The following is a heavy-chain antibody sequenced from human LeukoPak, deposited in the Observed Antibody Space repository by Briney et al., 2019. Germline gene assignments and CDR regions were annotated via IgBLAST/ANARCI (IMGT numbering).Heavy chain of an antibody. Sequence: SETLSLTCTVSGGSICTSYWSWIRQPPGKGLEWIGYVSYSGNTNYNPSLKSRVTVSVDSSKNQFSLKLSSVTAADTAVYYCARQLHTSMSPFDYWGQGTLVTVSS. CDR3: ARQLHTSMSPFDY. J-gene: IGHJ4*02. V-gene: IGHV4-59*08. CDR1: GGSICTSY. CDR2: VSYSGNT. D-gene: IGHD5-18*01.